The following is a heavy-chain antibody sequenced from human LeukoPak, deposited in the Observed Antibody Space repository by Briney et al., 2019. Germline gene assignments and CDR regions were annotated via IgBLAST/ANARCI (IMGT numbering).Heavy chain of an antibody. Sequence: SETLSLTCAVSGGSFSGYYWSWIRQPPGKGLEWVGEINHRGSANYNPSLKSRVTMSVDTSRNQFSLKLNSVTAADTAVYYCAKSNGYGLVDIWGQGTMVTVSS. J-gene: IGHJ3*02. D-gene: IGHD3-10*01. CDR1: GGSFSGYY. V-gene: IGHV4-34*01. CDR2: INHRGSA. CDR3: AKSNGYGLVDI.